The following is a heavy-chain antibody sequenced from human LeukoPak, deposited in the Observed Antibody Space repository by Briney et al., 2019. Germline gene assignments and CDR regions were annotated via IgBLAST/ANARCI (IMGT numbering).Heavy chain of an antibody. V-gene: IGHV3-23*01. D-gene: IGHD3-10*01. CDR3: AKDRASGSHYYFDF. CDR1: GLTFSSFA. Sequence: PGRSLRLSCAPSGLTFSSFAMSWVRQDPGKGLEWVSGISGSGTSTYYAESVSGRFTISRDSSKNTLYLQMNSLRAEDTAVYHCAKDRASGSHYYFDFWGQGTLVTVSS. J-gene: IGHJ4*02. CDR2: ISGSGTST.